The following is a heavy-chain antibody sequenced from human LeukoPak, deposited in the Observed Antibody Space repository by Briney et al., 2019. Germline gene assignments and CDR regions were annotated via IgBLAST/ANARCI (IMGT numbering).Heavy chain of an antibody. Sequence: SETLSLTCTVSGGSISSSSYYWGWIRQPPGKGLEWIGSIYYRGSTYYNPSLKSRVTILGDTSKNQFSLKLSSVTAADTAVYYCAKESGRGTFALWGQGTLVTVSS. CDR3: AKESGRGTFAL. CDR2: IYYRGST. J-gene: IGHJ1*01. D-gene: IGHD3-10*01. V-gene: IGHV4-39*07. CDR1: GGSISSSSYY.